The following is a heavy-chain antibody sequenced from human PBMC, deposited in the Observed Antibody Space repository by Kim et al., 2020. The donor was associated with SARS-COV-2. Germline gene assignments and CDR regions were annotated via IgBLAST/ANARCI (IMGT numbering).Heavy chain of an antibody. J-gene: IGHJ4*02. D-gene: IGHD6-19*01. CDR3: AKDHGGRQWVHDY. V-gene: IGHV3-23*01. Sequence: GGSLRLSCAASGFTFSSYSMSWGRQAPGKGLEWVADIRGGGSSKYYADSVKGRFTISRDNAKNTLYLQMNSLRAEDTAVYYCAKDHGGRQWVHDYWGQVTPGTVSS. CDR2: IRGGGSSK. CDR1: GFTFSSYS.